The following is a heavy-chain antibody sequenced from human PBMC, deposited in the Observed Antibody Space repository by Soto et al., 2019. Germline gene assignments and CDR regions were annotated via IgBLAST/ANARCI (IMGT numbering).Heavy chain of an antibody. CDR3: VRTAREGAVAPHWFDR. Sequence: PSETLSLTXTVSGASIRSTDYYWSWIRQAPGKGLEWSGYVYYTGSTYYNPSLMSRLTISVDTSKNQFSLKLTSVTAAETAVYYCVRTAREGAVAPHWFDRWGQGTQVTVSS. D-gene: IGHD2-21*02. CDR2: VYYTGST. J-gene: IGHJ5*02. V-gene: IGHV4-30-4*01. CDR1: GASIRSTDYY.